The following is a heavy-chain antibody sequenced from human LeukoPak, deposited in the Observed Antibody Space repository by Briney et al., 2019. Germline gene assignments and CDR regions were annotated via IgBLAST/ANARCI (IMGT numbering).Heavy chain of an antibody. J-gene: IGHJ4*02. CDR3: ARDVSPWSEAGATTV. Sequence: PGGSLRLSCAASGFTVSSNYMSWVRQAPGKGLEWVSYISSSSSTIYYADSVKGRFTISRDNAKNSLYLQMNSLRAEDTAVYYCARDVSPWSEAGATTVWGQGTLVTVSS. V-gene: IGHV3-48*01. D-gene: IGHD1-26*01. CDR2: ISSSSSTI. CDR1: GFTVSSNY.